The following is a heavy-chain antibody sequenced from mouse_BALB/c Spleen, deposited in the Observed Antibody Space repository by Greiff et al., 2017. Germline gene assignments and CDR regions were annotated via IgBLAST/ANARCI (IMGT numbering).Heavy chain of an antibody. CDR3: ARHGNYGSSSAWFAY. CDR1: GFTFSSYG. CDR2: ISSGGSYT. D-gene: IGHD1-1*01. Sequence: EVMLVESGGDLVKPGGSLKLSCAASGFTFSSYGMSWVRQTPDKRLEWVATISSGGSYTYYPDSVKGRFTISRDNAKNTLYLQMSSLKSEDTAMYYCARHGNYGSSSAWFAYWGQGTLVTVSA. V-gene: IGHV5-6*02. J-gene: IGHJ3*01.